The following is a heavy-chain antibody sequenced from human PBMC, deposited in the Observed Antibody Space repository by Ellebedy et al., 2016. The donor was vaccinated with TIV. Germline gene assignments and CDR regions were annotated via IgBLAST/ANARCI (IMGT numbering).Heavy chain of an antibody. Sequence: SETLSLTCTVSGGSISSSTYYWGWIRQPPGKGLEWIGTIYYSGSTNYNPSLKSRVTISVDTSKNPFSLKLSSVTAADTAVYYCARFTLSGWYGFPVDYWGQGTLVTVSS. D-gene: IGHD6-19*01. CDR1: GGSISSSTYY. J-gene: IGHJ4*02. CDR2: IYYSGST. V-gene: IGHV4-39*07. CDR3: ARFTLSGWYGFPVDY.